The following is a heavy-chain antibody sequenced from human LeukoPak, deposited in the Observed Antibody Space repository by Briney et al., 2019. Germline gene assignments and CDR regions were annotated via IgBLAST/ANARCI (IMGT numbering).Heavy chain of an antibody. D-gene: IGHD5-18*01. CDR2: INHSGST. CDR3: ARGEDTAMVAPFDY. CDR1: GGSFSGYY. J-gene: IGHJ4*02. Sequence: SETLSLTCAVYGGSFSGYYWSWIRQPPGKGLEWIGEINHSGSTNYNPSLKSRVTISVDTSKNQFSLKLSSVTAADTAVYYCARGEDTAMVAPFDYGGQETLATVSS. V-gene: IGHV4-34*01.